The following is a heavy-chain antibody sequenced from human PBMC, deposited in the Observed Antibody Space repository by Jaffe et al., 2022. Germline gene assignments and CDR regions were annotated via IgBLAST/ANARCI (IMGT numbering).Heavy chain of an antibody. CDR3: ARTVADSSFRDDRNWFDP. CDR2: INAGNGNT. CDR1: GYTFTSYA. D-gene: IGHD6-6*01. Sequence: QVQLVQSGAEVKKPGASVKVSCKASGYTFTSYAMHWVRQAPGQRLEWMGWINAGNGNTKYSQKFQGRVTITRDTSASTAYMELSSLRSEDTAVYYCARTVADSSFRDDRNWFDPWGQGTLVTVSS. J-gene: IGHJ5*02. V-gene: IGHV1-3*01.